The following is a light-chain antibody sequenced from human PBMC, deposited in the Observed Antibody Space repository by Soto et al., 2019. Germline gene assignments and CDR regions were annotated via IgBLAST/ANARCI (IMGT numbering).Light chain of an antibody. CDR3: QSYDSRLSAVV. CDR2: DNS. CDR1: SSNIGAGFD. V-gene: IGLV1-40*01. J-gene: IGLJ2*01. Sequence: QSALTQPPSVSGAPGQRVTISCTGNSSNIGAGFDVHWYQQLPGTAPKLLIYDNSNRPSGVPDRFSGSKSGTSASLAITGLQAEDGTDYYCQSYDSRLSAVVFGGGTKVTVL.